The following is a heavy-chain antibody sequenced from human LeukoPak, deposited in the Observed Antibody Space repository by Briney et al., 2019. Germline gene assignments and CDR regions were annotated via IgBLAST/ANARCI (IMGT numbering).Heavy chain of an antibody. CDR3: ARPDGWEPDYFDY. CDR2: INHSGST. D-gene: IGHD1-14*01. J-gene: IGHJ4*02. V-gene: IGHV4-34*01. Sequence: PSETLSLTCAVYGGSFSGYYWSWIRQPPGKGLEWIGEINHSGSTNYNPSLKSRVTISVDTSKNQFSLKLGSVTAADTAVYYCARPDGWEPDYFDYWGQGTLVTVSS. CDR1: GGSFSGYY.